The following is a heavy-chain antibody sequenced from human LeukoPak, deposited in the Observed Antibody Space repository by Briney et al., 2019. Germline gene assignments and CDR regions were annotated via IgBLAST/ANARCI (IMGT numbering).Heavy chain of an antibody. CDR3: ARNMYNISSAAFDM. CDR2: LNWNGGRT. V-gene: IGHV3-20*04. D-gene: IGHD6-6*01. Sequence: GGSLRLSCAASGFTFDDYGMSWVRQVSGKGLEWVSGLNWNGGRTVYADSVKGRFTIYRDNAENSMYLQMNSLRAGDTALYYCARNMYNISSAAFDMWGQGTMVTVSS. J-gene: IGHJ3*02. CDR1: GFTFDDYG.